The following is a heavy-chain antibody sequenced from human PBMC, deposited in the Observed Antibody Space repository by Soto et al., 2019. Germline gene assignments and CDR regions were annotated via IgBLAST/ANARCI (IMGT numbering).Heavy chain of an antibody. CDR1: GFSLSTSGVC. V-gene: IGHV2-70*01. CDR3: ARTHTVRGVISMYHGMDV. J-gene: IGHJ6*02. D-gene: IGHD3-10*01. Sequence: SGPTLVNPTQTLTLTCTFSGFSLSTSGVCVSWIRQPPGKALEWLALIDWDDVKYYTASLETRLTISKDTSKNQVVLTVTNMDPVDTATYYCARTHTVRGVISMYHGMDVWGPGTTVTVSS. CDR2: IDWDDVK.